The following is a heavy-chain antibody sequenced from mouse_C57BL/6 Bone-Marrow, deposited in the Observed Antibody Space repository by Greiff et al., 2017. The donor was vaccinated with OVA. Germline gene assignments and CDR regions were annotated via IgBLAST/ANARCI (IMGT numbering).Heavy chain of an antibody. CDR3: AREGYYYGRNYAMDD. D-gene: IGHD1-1*01. V-gene: IGHV1-59*01. J-gene: IGHJ4*01. CDR1: GYTFTSYW. CDR2: IDPSDSYT. Sequence: QVQLQQPGAELVRPGTSVKLSCKASGYTFTSYWMHWVKQRPGQGLEWIGVIDPSDSYTNYNQKFKGKATLTVDTSSSTAYMQLSSLTSEDSAVYYCAREGYYYGRNYAMDDWGQGTSVTVSS.